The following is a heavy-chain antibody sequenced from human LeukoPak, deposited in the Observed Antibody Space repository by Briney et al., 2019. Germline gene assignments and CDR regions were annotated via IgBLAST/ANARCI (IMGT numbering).Heavy chain of an antibody. CDR3: ATHSDWRFDY. Sequence: QSGGSLRLSCAASGFTFSSDWMSWVRQAPGKGLEWVANINQDGSERNYVDSVKGRFTISRDNAKSSVFLQMNSLGADDTAVYYCATHSDWRFDYWGQGTLVSVSS. D-gene: IGHD6-19*01. J-gene: IGHJ4*02. CDR1: GFTFSSDW. V-gene: IGHV3-7*01. CDR2: INQDGSER.